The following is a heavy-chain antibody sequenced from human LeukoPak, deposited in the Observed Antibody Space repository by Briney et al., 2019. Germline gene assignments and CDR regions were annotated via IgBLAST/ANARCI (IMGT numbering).Heavy chain of an antibody. V-gene: IGHV1-69*01. CDR3: AREHIVVVTAHWFDP. CDR2: IIPIFGTA. D-gene: IGHD2-21*02. J-gene: IGHJ5*02. CDR1: GGTFSSYA. Sequence: GSSVKVSCKASGGTFSSYAISWVRQAPGQGLEWMGGIIPIFGTANYAQKFQGRVTITADESTSTAYMELSSLRSEDTAVYYCAREHIVVVTAHWFDPWGQGTLVTVSP.